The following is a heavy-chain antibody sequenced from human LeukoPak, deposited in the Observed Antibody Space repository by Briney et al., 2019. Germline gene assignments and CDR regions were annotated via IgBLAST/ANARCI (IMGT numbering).Heavy chain of an antibody. CDR1: GFTFTSSA. J-gene: IGHJ4*02. D-gene: IGHD3-22*01. Sequence: SVKVSCKASGFTFTSSAIQWVRQARGQRLEWIGWIVVGSGNTNYAQKFQERVTITRDMSTSTAYMELSSLRSEDTAVYYCARAINSWLLLDLDYWGQGTLVTVSS. V-gene: IGHV1-58*02. CDR2: IVVGSGNT. CDR3: ARAINSWLLLDLDY.